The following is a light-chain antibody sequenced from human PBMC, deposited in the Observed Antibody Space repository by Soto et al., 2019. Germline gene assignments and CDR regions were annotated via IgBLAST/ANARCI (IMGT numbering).Light chain of an antibody. CDR2: DVS. CDR3: SSYTTSNTQV. Sequence: QSALTQPASVSGSPGQSITISCTGTSSDVGTYNYVSWYQHRPGKAPKLMIYDVSYRPSGVSNRFSGSKSANPASLTISGLQAEDEADYYCSSYTTSNTQVFGGGTKLTVL. V-gene: IGLV2-14*01. CDR1: SSDVGTYNY. J-gene: IGLJ3*02.